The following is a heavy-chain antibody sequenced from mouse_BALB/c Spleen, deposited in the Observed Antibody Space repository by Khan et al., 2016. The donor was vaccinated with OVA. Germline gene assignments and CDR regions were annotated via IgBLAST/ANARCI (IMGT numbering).Heavy chain of an antibody. CDR2: INTYTGEP. CDR1: GYTFTNYG. CDR3: ARSASYWFFDV. Sequence: QIQLVQSGPELKKPGETVKISCKASGYTFTNYGMNWVKQAPGKGLKWMGWINTYTGEPTYADDFKGRFAFSLETSANTAYLQINNLKNEDTATYFWARSASYWFFDVWGAGTTVTVSS. J-gene: IGHJ1*01. D-gene: IGHD6-1*01. V-gene: IGHV9-3-1*01.